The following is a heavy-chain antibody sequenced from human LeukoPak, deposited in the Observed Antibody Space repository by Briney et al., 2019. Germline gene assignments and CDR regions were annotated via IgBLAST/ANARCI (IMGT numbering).Heavy chain of an antibody. Sequence: GGSLRLSCAASGFTFNDYGMSWVRQGPGKGLEWVSGINWNGGTTGYADSVRGRFTISRDNAKNSLYLQMSSLRAEDTALYYRARDKHYYDSSNYVWGQGTLVTVSS. CDR1: GFTFNDYG. J-gene: IGHJ4*02. CDR2: INWNGGTT. CDR3: ARDKHYYDSSNYV. D-gene: IGHD3-22*01. V-gene: IGHV3-20*04.